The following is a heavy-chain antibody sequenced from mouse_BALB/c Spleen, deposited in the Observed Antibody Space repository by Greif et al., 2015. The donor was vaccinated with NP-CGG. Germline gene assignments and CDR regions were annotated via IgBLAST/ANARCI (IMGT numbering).Heavy chain of an antibody. CDR3: ARSQGSFFDY. J-gene: IGHJ2*01. CDR2: IYPGDGDA. CDR1: DFAFSSNW. Sequence: VQLQQSGADLVRPGSSVKISCKASDFAFSSNWMTWVKQRPGQGLEWMGKIYPGDGDATYNGKFKGKATLTADKSSSTDYTQLRSQKSEDSAVYFCARSQGSFFDYWGQGTTLTVSS. V-gene: IGHV1-80*01.